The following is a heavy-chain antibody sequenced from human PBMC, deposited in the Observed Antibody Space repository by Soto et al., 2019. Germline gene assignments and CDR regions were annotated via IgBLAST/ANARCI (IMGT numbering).Heavy chain of an antibody. V-gene: IGHV3-33*01. Sequence: WGSLPLSCAASVFTFNSYGMHCVRQAPGKGLEWVAVIWYDGSNKYYADSVKGRFTISRDNSKNTLYLQMNSLRAEDTAVYYCAREKGYYDSSTDAFDIWGQGTMVTVSS. D-gene: IGHD3-22*01. J-gene: IGHJ3*02. CDR2: IWYDGSNK. CDR3: AREKGYYDSSTDAFDI. CDR1: VFTFNSYG.